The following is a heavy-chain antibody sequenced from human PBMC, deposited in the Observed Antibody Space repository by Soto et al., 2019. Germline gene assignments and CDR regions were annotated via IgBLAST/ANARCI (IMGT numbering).Heavy chain of an antibody. CDR1: GFTFRTCA. V-gene: IGHV3-23*01. CDR2: ISGSGGST. Sequence: GGSLRLSCVASGFTFRTCAMSWVRQAPGKGLEWVSGISGSGGSTYYADSVKGRFTISRDNSKNTLYLQMNSLGAEDTAVYYCATAESKRRFDYWGQGTLVTVSS. CDR3: ATAESKRRFDY. J-gene: IGHJ4*02.